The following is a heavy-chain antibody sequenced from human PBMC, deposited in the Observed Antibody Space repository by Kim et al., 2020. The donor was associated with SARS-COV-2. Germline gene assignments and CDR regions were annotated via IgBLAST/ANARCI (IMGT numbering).Heavy chain of an antibody. V-gene: IGHV4-61*01. CDR3: ARSHPLRLNCSGGSCYTGGGGWFDP. CDR2: IYYSGST. D-gene: IGHD2-15*01. Sequence: SETLSLTCTVSGGSVRSGSYYWSWIRQPPGKGLEWIGYIYYSGSTNYNPSLKSRVTISVDTSKNQFSLKLSSVTAADTAVYYCARSHPLRLNCSGGSCYTGGGGWFDPWGQGTLVTVSS. J-gene: IGHJ5*02. CDR1: GGSVRSGSYY.